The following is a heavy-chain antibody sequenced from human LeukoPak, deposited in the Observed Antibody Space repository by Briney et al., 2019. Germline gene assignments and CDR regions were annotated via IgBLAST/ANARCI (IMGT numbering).Heavy chain of an antibody. D-gene: IGHD3-10*01. V-gene: IGHV3-53*01. CDR1: GFTVGSKN. CDR2: LYSGSDT. CDR3: ARVGDHFHWYFDL. J-gene: IGHJ2*01. Sequence: GGSLRLSCAASGFTVGSKNMNWARQAPPKGPEWVSILYSGSDTYYSDSVKGRFTISRDDSKNTLSLPMNSLRTEDTAVYYCARVGDHFHWYFDLWGRGTLVTVSS.